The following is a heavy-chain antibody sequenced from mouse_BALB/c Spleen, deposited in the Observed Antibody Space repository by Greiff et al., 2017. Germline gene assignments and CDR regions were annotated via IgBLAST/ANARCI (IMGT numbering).Heavy chain of an antibody. V-gene: IGHV3-2*02. D-gene: IGHD2-3*01. CDR1: GYSITSDYA. J-gene: IGHJ2*01. CDR2: ISYSGST. Sequence: EVKLMESGPGLVKPSQSLSLTCTVTGYSITSDYAWNWIRQFPGNKLEWMGYISYSGSTSYNPSLKSRISITRDTSKNQFFLQLNSVTTEDTATYYCARRDGYYFYYFDYWGQGTTLTVSS. CDR3: ARRDGYYFYYFDY.